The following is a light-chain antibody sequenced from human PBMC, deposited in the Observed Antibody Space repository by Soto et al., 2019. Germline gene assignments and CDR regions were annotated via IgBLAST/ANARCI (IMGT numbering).Light chain of an antibody. CDR2: EGS. CDR1: SSDVGSYTL. CDR3: FSYAGSFTWV. J-gene: IGLJ3*02. V-gene: IGLV2-23*01. Sequence: QSVLTQPASVSGSPGQSITISCTGTSSDVGSYTLVSWYQQHPGKAPKLMIYEGSRRPSGVSDRFSGSRSGNTASLTISGLQAEDEADYYCFSYAGSFTWVFGGVTTLTVL.